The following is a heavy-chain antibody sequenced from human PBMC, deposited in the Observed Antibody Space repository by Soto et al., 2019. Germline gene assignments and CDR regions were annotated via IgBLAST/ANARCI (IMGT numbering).Heavy chain of an antibody. CDR3: ARDAYYYDSSGYYHNWFDP. D-gene: IGHD3-22*01. J-gene: IGHJ5*02. V-gene: IGHV4-59*01. Sequence: SETLSLTCTVSGGSISSYYWSWIRQPPGKGLEWIGYIYYSGSTNYNPSLKSRVTISVDTSKNQFSLKLSSVTAADTAVYYCARDAYYYDSSGYYHNWFDPWGQGTLVTVS. CDR2: IYYSGST. CDR1: GGSISSYY.